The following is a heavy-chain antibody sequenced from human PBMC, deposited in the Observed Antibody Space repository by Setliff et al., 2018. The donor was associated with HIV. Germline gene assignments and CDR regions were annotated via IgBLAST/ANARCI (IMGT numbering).Heavy chain of an antibody. V-gene: IGHV3-30*04. D-gene: IGHD4-4*01. CDR1: GFTFGDYA. Sequence: LRLSCAASGFTFGDYAIHWVRQAPGKGLEWVTVISYDGSYKNYADSVTGRFTISRDNFKNTVFVQMNSLRADDTATYYCVRDLTTIVTRKVFDFWGQGTMVTVSS. CDR2: ISYDGSYK. CDR3: VRDLTTIVTRKVFDF. J-gene: IGHJ3*01.